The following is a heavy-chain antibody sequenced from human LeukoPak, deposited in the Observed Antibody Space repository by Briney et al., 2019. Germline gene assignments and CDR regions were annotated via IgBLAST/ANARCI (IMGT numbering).Heavy chain of an antibody. V-gene: IGHV1-2*02. Sequence: ASVKVSCKASGYTFTDYYIHWVRQAPGQGLEWMGWINPNSGGTNYAQKFQGRVTMTRDTSISTAYMELSRLRSDDTAVHYCTRGEYRYGYDYWGQGTLVTVSS. CDR1: GYTFTDYY. J-gene: IGHJ4*02. CDR3: TRGEYRYGYDY. CDR2: INPNSGGT. D-gene: IGHD5-18*01.